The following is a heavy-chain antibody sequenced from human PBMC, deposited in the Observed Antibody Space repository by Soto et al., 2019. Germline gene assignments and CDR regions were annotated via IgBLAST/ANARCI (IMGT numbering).Heavy chain of an antibody. J-gene: IGHJ6*02. CDR2: ISAYNGNT. CDR1: GYTVTSYG. CDR3: ARDVRGHYYYYGMDV. D-gene: IGHD5-12*01. V-gene: IGHV1-18*01. Sequence: QVQLVQSGAEVKKPGASVKVSCKASGYTVTSYGISWVRQAPGQGLEWMGWISAYNGNTNYAQKLQGRVTMTTDTTTSAAYMELRSLRPDDTAVYYCARDVRGHYYYYGMDVWGQGTTVTVSS.